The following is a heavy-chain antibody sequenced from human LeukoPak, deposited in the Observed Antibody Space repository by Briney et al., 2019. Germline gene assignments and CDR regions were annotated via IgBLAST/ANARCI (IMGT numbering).Heavy chain of an antibody. Sequence: SVKVSCKASGGTFSSYAISWVRQAPGQGLEWMGGIIPIFGTANYAQKFQGRVTITADESTGTAYMELSSLRSEDTAVYYCARYSSGWYRWFGPWGQGTLVTVSS. J-gene: IGHJ5*02. CDR3: ARYSSGWYRWFGP. CDR2: IIPIFGTA. CDR1: GGTFSSYA. D-gene: IGHD6-19*01. V-gene: IGHV1-69*01.